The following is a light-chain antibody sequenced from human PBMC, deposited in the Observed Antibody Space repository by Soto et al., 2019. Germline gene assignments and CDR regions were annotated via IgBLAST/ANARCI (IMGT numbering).Light chain of an antibody. V-gene: IGKV3-15*01. Sequence: EIVMTQSPATLSVSPGERATLSCRASQSVSINLAWYQQKPGQAPRLLIYGASSRATGIPARFSGSGSGTDFTLTITALQSEDSATYFCHQNFNYPRTFGQGTKVDIK. CDR1: QSVSIN. CDR3: HQNFNYPRT. CDR2: GAS. J-gene: IGKJ1*01.